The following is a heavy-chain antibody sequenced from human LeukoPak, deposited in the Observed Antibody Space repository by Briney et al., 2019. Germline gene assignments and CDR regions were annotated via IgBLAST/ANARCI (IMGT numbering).Heavy chain of an antibody. CDR3: ARDTSVAATWFDP. J-gene: IGHJ5*02. Sequence: ASVKAACETDGYTVAGYSIHWVRQAPGHGLEWMGWINPMGQGTNYAQTWGGTVTMTRDTSISTAYMDLTRLKSDDTAVYYCARDTSVAATWFDPWGRGTLVTVSS. D-gene: IGHD3-3*01. V-gene: IGHV1-2*02. CDR2: INPMGQGT. CDR1: GYTVAGYS.